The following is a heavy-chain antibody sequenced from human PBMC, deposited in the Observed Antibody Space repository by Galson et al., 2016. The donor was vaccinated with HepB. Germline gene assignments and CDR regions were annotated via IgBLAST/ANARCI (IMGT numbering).Heavy chain of an antibody. CDR2: IVTPITLT. Sequence: SVKVSCKASGGTSSSYSFSWVRQAPGQGLEWMGRIVTPITLTNYAQRFQGRVTITADKSTSTTYMEVNSLRSEDTAVYYCVIDYGHYSGRYWGQGTLVTVSS. CDR1: GGTSSSYS. D-gene: IGHD4/OR15-4a*01. V-gene: IGHV1-69*02. J-gene: IGHJ4*02. CDR3: VIDYGHYSGRY.